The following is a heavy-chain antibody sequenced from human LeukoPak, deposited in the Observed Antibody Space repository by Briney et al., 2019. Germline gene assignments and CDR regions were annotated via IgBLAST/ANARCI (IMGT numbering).Heavy chain of an antibody. CDR1: GGSISSYY. J-gene: IGHJ6*03. D-gene: IGHD6-19*01. CDR3: ATSVAGKYYYYYYMDV. V-gene: IGHV4-4*07. CDR2: IYTSGST. Sequence: TSETLSLTCTVSGGSISSYYWSWIRQPAGKGLEWIGRIYTSGSTNYNPSLKSRVTMSVGTSKNQFPLKLSSVTAADTAVYYCATSVAGKYYYYYYMDVWGKGTTVTVSS.